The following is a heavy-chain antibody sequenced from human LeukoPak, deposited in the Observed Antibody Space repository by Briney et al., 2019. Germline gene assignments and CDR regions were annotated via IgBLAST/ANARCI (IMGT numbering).Heavy chain of an antibody. CDR2: IYYSGST. CDR1: GFTFSSYAMH. CDR3: ARVGSYYYDYYMDV. J-gene: IGHJ6*03. V-gene: IGHV4-30-4*01. Sequence: LRLPCAASGFTFSSYAMHWVRQPPGKGLEWIGYIYYSGSTYYNPSLKSRVTISADTSKNQFSLKLSSVTAADTAVYYCARVGSYYYDYYMDVWGKGTTVTVSS. D-gene: IGHD2-21*01.